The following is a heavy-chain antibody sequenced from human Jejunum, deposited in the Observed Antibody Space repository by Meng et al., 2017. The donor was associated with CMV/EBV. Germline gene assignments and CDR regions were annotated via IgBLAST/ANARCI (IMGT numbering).Heavy chain of an antibody. CDR1: GLTFSDQY. CDR3: TTVHYYAINY. J-gene: IGHJ4*02. V-gene: IGHV3-11*06. Sequence: QVQLVESGGGLVKPGGSLRLSCAASGLTFSDQYMSWIRQAPGKGLELISYISSSGDYTNYADSARGRFTVSRDNAKNSLYLQLNSLRAEDTALYYCTTVHYYAINYWGQGTLVTVSS. CDR2: ISSSGDYT. D-gene: IGHD1-26*01.